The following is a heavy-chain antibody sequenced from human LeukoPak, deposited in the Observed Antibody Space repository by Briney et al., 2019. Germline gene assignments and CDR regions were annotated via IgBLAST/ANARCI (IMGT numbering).Heavy chain of an antibody. CDR1: GFTFSSYE. D-gene: IGHD2-21*01. CDR3: AKDPIGGETHFDY. CDR2: IRYDGSNK. Sequence: GGSLRLSCAASGFTFSSYEMNWVRQAPGKGLEWVAFIRYDGSNKYYADSVKGRFTISRDNSKNTVYLQMNSLRAEDTAVYYCAKDPIGGETHFDYWGQGTLVTVSS. J-gene: IGHJ4*02. V-gene: IGHV3-30*02.